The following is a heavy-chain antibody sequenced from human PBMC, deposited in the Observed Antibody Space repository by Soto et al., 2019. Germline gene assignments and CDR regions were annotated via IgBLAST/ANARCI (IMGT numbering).Heavy chain of an antibody. Sequence: QMQLVQSGPEVKKPGTSVKVSCKASGFTFTSSAVQWVRQARGQRLEWIGWIVVGSGNTNYAQKFQERVTITRDMSTSTAYMELSSLRSEDTAVYYCAAGPSKEDTAMVKFGYFDLWGRGTLVTVSS. D-gene: IGHD5-18*01. CDR3: AAGPSKEDTAMVKFGYFDL. CDR1: GFTFTSSA. CDR2: IVVGSGNT. V-gene: IGHV1-58*01. J-gene: IGHJ2*01.